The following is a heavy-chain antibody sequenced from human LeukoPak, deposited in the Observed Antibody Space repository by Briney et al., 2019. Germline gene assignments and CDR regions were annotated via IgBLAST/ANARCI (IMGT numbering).Heavy chain of an antibody. D-gene: IGHD6-13*01. V-gene: IGHV4-59*01. J-gene: IGHJ4*02. CDR1: GGAISSYY. Sequence: PSETLSLICTVSGGAISSYYWSWIRQPPGKGLEWIGYIYHSGSTNYNPSLQSRVAISVDSSKNQFSLNVRSVTAADTAVYYCAREAAPGTGGFDYWGPGTLVTVSS. CDR3: AREAAPGTGGFDY. CDR2: IYHSGST.